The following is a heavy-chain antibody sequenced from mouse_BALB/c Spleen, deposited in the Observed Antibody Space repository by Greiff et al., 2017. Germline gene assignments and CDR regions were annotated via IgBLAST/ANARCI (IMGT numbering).Heavy chain of an antibody. CDR2: IRLKSNNYAT. V-gene: IGHV6-6*02. CDR1: GFTFSNYW. Sequence: EVQLQQSGGGLVQPGGSMKLSCVASGFTFSNYWMNWVRQSPEKGLEWVAEIRLKSNNYATHYAESVKGRFTISRDDSKSSVYLQMNNLRAEDTGIYYCTRDYGPPYYFDYWGQGTTLTVSS. D-gene: IGHD1-1*01. J-gene: IGHJ2*01. CDR3: TRDYGPPYYFDY.